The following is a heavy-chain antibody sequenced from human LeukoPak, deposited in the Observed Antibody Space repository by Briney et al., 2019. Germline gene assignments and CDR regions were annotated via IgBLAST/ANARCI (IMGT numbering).Heavy chain of an antibody. CDR1: GGSFSGYY. CDR2: INHSGST. V-gene: IGHV4-34*01. Sequence: SETLSLTCAVYGGSFSGYYWSWIRQPPGKGLEWIGEINHSGSTNYNPSLKSRVTISVDTSKNQSSLKLSSVTAADTAVYYCARDPFWSGYTFDYWGQGTLVTVSS. J-gene: IGHJ4*02. CDR3: ARDPFWSGYTFDY. D-gene: IGHD3-3*01.